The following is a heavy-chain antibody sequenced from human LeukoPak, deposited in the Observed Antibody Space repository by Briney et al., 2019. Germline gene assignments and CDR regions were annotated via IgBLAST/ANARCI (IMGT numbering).Heavy chain of an antibody. D-gene: IGHD3-16*01. V-gene: IGHV4-59*08. CDR1: GGSISSYY. Sequence: KSSETLSLTCTVSGGSISSYYWSWIRQPPGKGLEWIGYIYYSGSTNYNPSLKSRVTISVDTSKNQFSLKLSSVTAADTAVYYCARFARSRATVGFDYWGQGTLVTVSS. CDR3: ARFARSRATVGFDY. J-gene: IGHJ4*02. CDR2: IYYSGST.